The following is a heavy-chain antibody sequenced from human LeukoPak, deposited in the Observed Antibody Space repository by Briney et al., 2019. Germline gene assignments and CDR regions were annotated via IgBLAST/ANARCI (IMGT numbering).Heavy chain of an antibody. J-gene: IGHJ6*02. Sequence: GGSLRLSCEASGFIFKDFYMTWVRQAPGTGLDWVATINQDGSAEYYVDSAKGRFTMSRDNAKNSVFLQMDSLRAEETAVYYCARSVGAGNNYFYYGMDVWGQGTTVTVSS. CDR1: GFIFKDFY. D-gene: IGHD1-26*01. CDR3: ARSVGAGNNYFYYGMDV. CDR2: INQDGSAE. V-gene: IGHV3-7*01.